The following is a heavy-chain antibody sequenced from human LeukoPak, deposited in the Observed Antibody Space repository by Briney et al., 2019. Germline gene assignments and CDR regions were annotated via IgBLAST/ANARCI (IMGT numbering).Heavy chain of an antibody. J-gene: IGHJ6*03. V-gene: IGHV3-11*01. CDR1: GFTFSDYY. D-gene: IGHD6-13*01. CDR2: ISSSGSTI. CDR3: ARGGYSSSWYGAYGSYYYYMDV. Sequence: GSLRLSCAASGFTFSDYYMSWIRQAPGKGLEWVSYISSSGSTIYYADSVKGRFTISRDNAKNSLYLQMNSLRAEDTAVYYCARGGYSSSWYGAYGSYYYYMDVWGKGTTVTVSS.